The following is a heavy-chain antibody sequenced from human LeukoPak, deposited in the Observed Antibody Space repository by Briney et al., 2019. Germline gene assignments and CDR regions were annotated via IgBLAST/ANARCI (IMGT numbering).Heavy chain of an antibody. Sequence: GGSLRLSCAASGFTFSSYDMHWVRQATGKGLEWVSAIGTAGDTYYPGSVKGRFTISREIAKNSLYLQMNSLRAGDTAVYYCARGGLYGDYVVRPTSPILPDYWGQGTLVTVSS. CDR2: IGTAGDT. V-gene: IGHV3-13*01. J-gene: IGHJ4*02. CDR3: ARGGLYGDYVVRPTSPILPDY. CDR1: GFTFSSYD. D-gene: IGHD4-17*01.